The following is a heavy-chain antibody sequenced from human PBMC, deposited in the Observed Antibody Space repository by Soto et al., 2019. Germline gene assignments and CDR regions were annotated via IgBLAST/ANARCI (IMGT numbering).Heavy chain of an antibody. Sequence: EVQLVETGGGLIQPGGSLRLSCAASGFTVSDNFLIWVRQAPGKGLEWVSVIYGGGTTYYADSVKGRFTISRDSSKNTLYLQMNSLRAEDTAVYYCARDIGDQTSRWTDAFDIWGQGTMVTVSS. CDR2: IYGGGTT. CDR1: GFTVSDNF. V-gene: IGHV3-53*02. CDR3: ARDIGDQTSRWTDAFDI. D-gene: IGHD6-13*01. J-gene: IGHJ3*02.